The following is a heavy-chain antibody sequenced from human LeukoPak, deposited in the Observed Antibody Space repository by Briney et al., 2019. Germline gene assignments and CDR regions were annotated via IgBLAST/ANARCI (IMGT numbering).Heavy chain of an antibody. V-gene: IGHV3-53*01. CDR2: IYNGDTT. J-gene: IGHJ3*02. Sequence: GGSLRLSCAVYGYSVSFYYMSWVRQAPGKGLEWLSVIYNGDTTYYADAVKGRFTISGDNSGNTVNLQMNSLRAEDTAVYYCAKGPYKPRHDAFDIWGQGTMVTVSS. CDR1: GYSVSFYY. CDR3: AKGPYKPRHDAFDI. D-gene: IGHD1-14*01.